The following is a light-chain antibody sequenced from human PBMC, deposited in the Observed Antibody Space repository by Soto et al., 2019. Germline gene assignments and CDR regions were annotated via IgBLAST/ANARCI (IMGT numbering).Light chain of an antibody. J-gene: IGKJ3*01. V-gene: IGKV3-20*01. CDR3: QHCGSSPPFT. Sequence: EIVLTQSPGTLSLSPGERVTLSCRASQSVGDNYLAWYRQKPGQAPRILIYGASHRATGIPDRFSGSGSGTDFTLTISRLEPEDFAVYYCQHCGSSPPFTFGPGTKVEIK. CDR1: QSVGDNY. CDR2: GAS.